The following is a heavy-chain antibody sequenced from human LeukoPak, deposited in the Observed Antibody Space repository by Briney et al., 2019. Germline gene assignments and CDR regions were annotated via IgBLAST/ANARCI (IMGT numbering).Heavy chain of an antibody. Sequence: SETLSLTCTVSGGSISSSSYYWGWIRQPPGKGLEWIGSIYYSGSTYYNPSLKSRFTISVDTSKNQLSLKLSSVTAADTAVYYCARRGCSSGRTYCYYFDYWGQGTLVTVSS. CDR1: GGSISSSSYY. J-gene: IGHJ4*02. V-gene: IGHV4-39*01. D-gene: IGHD6-19*01. CDR3: ARRGCSSGRTYCYYFDY. CDR2: IYYSGST.